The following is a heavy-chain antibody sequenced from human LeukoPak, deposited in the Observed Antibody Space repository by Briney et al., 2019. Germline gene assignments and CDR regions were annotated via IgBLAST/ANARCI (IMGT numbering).Heavy chain of an antibody. D-gene: IGHD6-13*01. CDR1: GDTFTGYY. Sequence: GASVKVSCKASGDTFTGYYMHWVRQAPGQGLEWRGWINPNSGGTNYAQKFQGRVTMTRDTSISTAYMELSRVRSDDTAVYYCARVGRGLVTAAGLFDYWGQGTLVTVSS. CDR2: INPNSGGT. V-gene: IGHV1-2*02. CDR3: ARVGRGLVTAAGLFDY. J-gene: IGHJ4*02.